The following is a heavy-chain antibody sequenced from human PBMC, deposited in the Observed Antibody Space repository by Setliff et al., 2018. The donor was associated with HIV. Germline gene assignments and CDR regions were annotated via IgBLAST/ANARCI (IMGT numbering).Heavy chain of an antibody. D-gene: IGHD2-15*01. CDR2: ISSSSSTI. J-gene: IGHJ5*02. Sequence: PGGSLRLSCAASGFTFSSYNMNWVRQAPGKGLEWVSYISSSSSTIYYADPVKGRFTISRDNSKKMLYLQMNSLRAEDTAVYYCAKCGGTCWHNFFGPWGQGTLVTVSS. CDR1: GFTFSSYN. CDR3: AKCGGTCWHNFFGP. V-gene: IGHV3-48*01.